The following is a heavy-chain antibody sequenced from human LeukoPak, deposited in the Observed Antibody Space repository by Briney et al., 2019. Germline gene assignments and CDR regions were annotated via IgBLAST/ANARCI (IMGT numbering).Heavy chain of an antibody. D-gene: IGHD2-21*02. CDR2: IYYSGST. J-gene: IGHJ4*02. CDR3: ARGVGGLPTFDY. CDR1: GGSISSYY. Sequence: SETLSLTCTVSGGSISSYYWSWIRQPPGKGLEWIGYIYYSGSTNYNPSLKSRVTISVDTSKNQFFLKLSSVTAADTAVYYCARGVGGLPTFDYWGQGTLVTVSS. V-gene: IGHV4-59*01.